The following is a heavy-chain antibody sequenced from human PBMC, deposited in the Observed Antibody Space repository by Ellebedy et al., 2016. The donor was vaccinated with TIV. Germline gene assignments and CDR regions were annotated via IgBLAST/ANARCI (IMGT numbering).Heavy chain of an antibody. V-gene: IGHV3-66*01. CDR1: GFTVRFNY. CDR3: ATTQMGYSYGEFKN. Sequence: GESLKISCAASGFTVRFNYMSWVRQAPGKGLEWVSGLYNDDRIYYADSVKGRFTISGDTSRKTLYLHMNNRRVEDTAVYYCATTQMGYSYGEFKNWGQGTLVTVSS. D-gene: IGHD5-18*01. J-gene: IGHJ4*02. CDR2: LYNDDRI.